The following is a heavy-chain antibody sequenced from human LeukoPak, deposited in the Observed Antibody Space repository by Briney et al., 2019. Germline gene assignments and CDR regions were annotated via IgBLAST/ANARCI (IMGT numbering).Heavy chain of an antibody. J-gene: IGHJ4*02. CDR3: AKAQVGNYYYDSSGYYDY. CDR1: GFTFDDYA. D-gene: IGHD3-22*01. CDR2: ISWNSGSI. V-gene: IGHV3-9*01. Sequence: GGSLRLSCAASGFTFDDYAMHWVRQAPGKGLEWVSGISWNSGSIGYADSVKGRFTISRDNARNSLYLQMNSLRAEDTALYYCAKAQVGNYYYDSSGYYDYWGQGTLVTVSS.